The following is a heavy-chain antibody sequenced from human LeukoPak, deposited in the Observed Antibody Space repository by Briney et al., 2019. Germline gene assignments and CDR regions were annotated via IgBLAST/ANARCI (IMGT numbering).Heavy chain of an antibody. D-gene: IGHD6-6*01. CDR2: IDPNDYTT. Sequence: GESLKTSCKGSGYDFTSYGISWVRQMRGKGLEWMGIIDPNDYTTNYSPSFQGHVTISAAKSITAVYLQWSSLKASDTAIYYCAKQLAVHLLVPDYWGQGTLVTVSS. CDR1: GYDFTSYG. CDR3: AKQLAVHLLVPDY. V-gene: IGHV5-10-1*01. J-gene: IGHJ4*02.